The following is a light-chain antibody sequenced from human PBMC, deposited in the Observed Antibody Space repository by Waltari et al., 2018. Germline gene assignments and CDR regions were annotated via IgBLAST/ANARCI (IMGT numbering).Light chain of an antibody. V-gene: IGLV2-14*03. CDR3: SSYAVTATLL. CDR2: DVK. Sequence: QSVLTQPASLSGSPGQSITIPCTGTKADVGGYDYVSWYQQQPGKAPKLMIYDVKNRPSGVSNRFSGSKSGDTASLTISGLQAEDEADYYCSSYAVTATLLFGGGTTLTVL. J-gene: IGLJ2*01. CDR1: KADVGGYDY.